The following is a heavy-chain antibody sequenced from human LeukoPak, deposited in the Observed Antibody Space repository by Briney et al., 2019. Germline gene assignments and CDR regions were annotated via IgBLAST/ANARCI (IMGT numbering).Heavy chain of an antibody. CDR3: ASGANFFDY. J-gene: IGHJ4*02. V-gene: IGHV4-59*02. Sequence: SETLSLTCTVSGGSVSDYYWSWIRQSPGKGLEWIGYIYYTGSTSYNPSLRSRVTMSADTSKNQFSLKLSSVTAADTAVYYCASGANFFDYWGQGTLVTVSS. D-gene: IGHD3-16*01. CDR2: IYYTGST. CDR1: GGSVSDYY.